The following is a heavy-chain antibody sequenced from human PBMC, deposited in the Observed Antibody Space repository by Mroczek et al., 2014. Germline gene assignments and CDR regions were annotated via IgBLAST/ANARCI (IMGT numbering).Heavy chain of an antibody. Sequence: QVQLVESGGGVVQPGRSLRLSCAASGFTFSSYGMHWVRQAPGKGLEWVAVISYDGSNKYYADSVKGRFTISRDNSKNTLYLQMNSLRAEDTAVYYCAKDPGVVVTAINQDYWGQGTPGHPSPQ. CDR1: GFTFSSYG. CDR2: ISYDGSNK. CDR3: AKDPGVVVTAINQDY. J-gene: IGHJ4*02. D-gene: IGHD2-21*02. V-gene: IGHV3-30*18.